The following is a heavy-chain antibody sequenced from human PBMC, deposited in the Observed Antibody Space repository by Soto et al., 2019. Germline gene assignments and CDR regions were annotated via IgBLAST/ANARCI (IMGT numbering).Heavy chain of an antibody. Sequence: GGSVRLSCAASGFTFSSYAMSWVRQAPGKGLEWVSAISGSGGSTYYADSVKGRFTISGDNSKNTLYLQMNSLRAEDTAVYYCAKDPRYCSSTSCYNADYYMDVWGKGTTVTVSS. CDR2: ISGSGGST. D-gene: IGHD2-2*02. CDR1: GFTFSSYA. J-gene: IGHJ6*03. CDR3: AKDPRYCSSTSCYNADYYMDV. V-gene: IGHV3-23*01.